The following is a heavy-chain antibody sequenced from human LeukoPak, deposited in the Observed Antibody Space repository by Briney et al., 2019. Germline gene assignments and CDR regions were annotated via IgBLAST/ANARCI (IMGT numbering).Heavy chain of an antibody. CDR1: GFTFSSYG. CDR2: IRYDGSNK. D-gene: IGHD6-13*01. J-gene: IGHJ4*02. V-gene: IGHV3-30*02. CDR3: ASIGKPAGRSNIAAGTTTISSGLGY. Sequence: PGGSLRLSCAASGFTFSSYGMHWVRKAPGKGLEWVAFIRYDGSNKYYANSVKGRFTISRDNSKNTLYLQMNSPRAEDTAVYYCASIGKPAGRSNIAAGTTTISSGLGYWGQGTLVTVSS.